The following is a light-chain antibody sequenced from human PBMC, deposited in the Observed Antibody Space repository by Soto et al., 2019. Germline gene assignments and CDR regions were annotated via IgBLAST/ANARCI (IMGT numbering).Light chain of an antibody. J-gene: IGKJ4*01. CDR1: LPISNY. CDR2: AAS. V-gene: IGKV1-27*01. Sequence: DIQITHSPSSLSASVGYILTLTSRASLPISNYLAWYQQKPGKIPNLLIYAASTLQAGVPSRFSGSGSGTDFTLTISSLQTEDVAAYYCKKYNSAPLTFGRGTKVDIK. CDR3: KKYNSAPLT.